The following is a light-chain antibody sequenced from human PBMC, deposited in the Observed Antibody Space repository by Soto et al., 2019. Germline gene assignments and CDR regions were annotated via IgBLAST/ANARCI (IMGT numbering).Light chain of an antibody. Sequence: QSVLTQPASVSGSPGQSITISCTGTNSDIGSYNLVSWYQQEPGKAPKVMIYEGSQRPSGVSNRFSGSKSGNTASLTISGLQAEDEADYYCCSYAGTNTLVFGGGTKLTVL. CDR2: EGS. V-gene: IGLV2-23*01. J-gene: IGLJ3*02. CDR1: NSDIGSYNL. CDR3: CSYAGTNTLV.